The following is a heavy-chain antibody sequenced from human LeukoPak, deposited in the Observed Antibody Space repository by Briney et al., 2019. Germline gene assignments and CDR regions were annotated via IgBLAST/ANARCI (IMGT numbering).Heavy chain of an antibody. J-gene: IGHJ6*02. CDR3: ARERGAIFGVVNGMDV. Sequence: ASVKVSCKASGYTFTSYYMHWVRQAPGQGLEWMGIINPSGGSTSYAQKFQGRVTMTRDMSTSTVYMELSSLRSEDTAVYYCARERGAIFGVVNGMDVWGQGTTVTVSS. CDR2: INPSGGST. V-gene: IGHV1-46*01. D-gene: IGHD3-3*01. CDR1: GYTFTSYY.